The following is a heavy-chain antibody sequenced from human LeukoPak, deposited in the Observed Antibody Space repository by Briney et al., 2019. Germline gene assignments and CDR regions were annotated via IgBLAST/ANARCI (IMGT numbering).Heavy chain of an antibody. CDR3: ARGGYYFGSGSYYTFYYLDY. Sequence: SQTLSLTCVISGDSVSSNSAAWNWIRQSPSRGLEWLGRTYYRSKWYYDYAPSLKSRVTINPDTSKSQFSLQLTSVIPEDSAVYYCARGGYYFGSGSYYTFYYLDYWGQGALVTVSS. D-gene: IGHD3-10*01. V-gene: IGHV6-1*01. J-gene: IGHJ4*02. CDR2: TYYRSKWYY. CDR1: GDSVSSNSAA.